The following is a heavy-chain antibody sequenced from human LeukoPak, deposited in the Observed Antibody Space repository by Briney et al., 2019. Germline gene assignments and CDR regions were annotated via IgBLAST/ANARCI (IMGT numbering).Heavy chain of an antibody. D-gene: IGHD3-10*01. CDR3: ARDFSEGAFDI. J-gene: IGHJ3*02. CDR1: GYSISSGYY. V-gene: IGHV4-38-2*02. CDR2: IYHSGRT. Sequence: TSETLSLTCTVSGYSISSGYYWGWIRQPPGKGLEWIGSIYHSGRTFYNPSLKSRVTISVDTSKNQFSLKLTSVTAADTAVYYCARDFSEGAFDIWGQGTMVSVSS.